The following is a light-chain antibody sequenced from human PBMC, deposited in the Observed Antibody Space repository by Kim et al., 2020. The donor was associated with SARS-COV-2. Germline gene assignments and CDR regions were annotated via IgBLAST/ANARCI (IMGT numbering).Light chain of an antibody. CDR3: QQYKDWYT. V-gene: IGKV3-15*01. CDR1: QSISSN. Sequence: LSLSPGERATLSCRASQSISSNLAWYQQKPGQAPRVLIYGASARATGIPARFSGSGSGTEFTLTISNLQSEDFAIYFCQQYKDWYTFGQGTKLEI. J-gene: IGKJ2*01. CDR2: GAS.